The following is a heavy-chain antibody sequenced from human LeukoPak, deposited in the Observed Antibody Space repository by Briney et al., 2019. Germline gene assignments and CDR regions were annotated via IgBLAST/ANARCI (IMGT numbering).Heavy chain of an antibody. CDR3: ATRGRMVRGATKLVFDY. V-gene: IGHV4-34*01. J-gene: IGHJ4*02. CDR1: GGSFSGYY. CDR2: INHSGST. Sequence: KASETLSLTCAVYGGSFSGYYWSWIRQPPGKGLEWIGEINHSGSTNYNPSLKSRVTISVDTSKNQFSLKLSSVTAADTAVYYCATRGRMVRGATKLVFDYWGQGTLVTVSS. D-gene: IGHD3-10*01.